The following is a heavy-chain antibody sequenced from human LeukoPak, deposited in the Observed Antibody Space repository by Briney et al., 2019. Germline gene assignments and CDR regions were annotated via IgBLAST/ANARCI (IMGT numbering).Heavy chain of an antibody. CDR2: INAGNGNT. Sequence: ASVKVSCKASGYTFTTYPMNWVRQAPGQRLEWMGWINAGNGNTKYSQKFQGRVTITRDTSASTAYMELSSLRSEDTAVYYCARDGVLRYFDWLPRFNWFDPWGQGTLVTVSS. J-gene: IGHJ5*02. CDR3: ARDGVLRYFDWLPRFNWFDP. D-gene: IGHD3-9*01. V-gene: IGHV1-3*01. CDR1: GYTFTTYP.